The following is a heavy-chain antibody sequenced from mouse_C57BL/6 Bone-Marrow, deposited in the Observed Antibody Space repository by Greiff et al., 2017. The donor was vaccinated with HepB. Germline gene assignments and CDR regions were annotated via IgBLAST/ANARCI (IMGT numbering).Heavy chain of an antibody. J-gene: IGHJ1*03. CDR1: GFTFSDYG. D-gene: IGHD1-1*01. CDR2: ISHLAYSI. Sequence: DVMLVESGGGLVQPGGSLKLSCAASGFTFSDYGMAWVRQAPRQGPGWVAFISHLAYSIYYADTVTGRFTISRENAKNTLYLEMSSLGSEDTAMYYCARKGDYYGSSYWYFDVWGTGTTVTVSS. V-gene: IGHV5-15*01. CDR3: ARKGDYYGSSYWYFDV.